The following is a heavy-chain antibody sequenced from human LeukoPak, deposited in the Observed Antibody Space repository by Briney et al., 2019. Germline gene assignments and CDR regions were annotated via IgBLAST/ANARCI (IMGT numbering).Heavy chain of an antibody. Sequence: SETLSLTCAVYSGALSGYYWSWIRQTPGKGLEWIWEINHSGSTHYNPSLKSRVTISVDTSKNQFSPKLSSVTAADTAVYYCGRMPGWLIPYWGQGTLVSVSS. D-gene: IGHD6-19*01. J-gene: IGHJ4*02. CDR1: SGALSGYY. V-gene: IGHV4-34*01. CDR2: INHSGST. CDR3: GRMPGWLIPY.